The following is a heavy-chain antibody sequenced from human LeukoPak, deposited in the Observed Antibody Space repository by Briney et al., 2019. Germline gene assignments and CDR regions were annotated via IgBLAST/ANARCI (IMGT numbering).Heavy chain of an antibody. Sequence: SETLSLTCTVSGGSISSSTDYWGWIRQPPGKGLEWIGNVYYSGNTYYNPSLKSRVTISVDTSKNQFSLKLSSVTAADTAVYYCARTTEAHSWRTRYYDYYMDVWGKGTTVTVSS. CDR3: ARTTEAHSWRTRYYDYYMDV. V-gene: IGHV4-39*07. J-gene: IGHJ6*03. D-gene: IGHD6-13*01. CDR2: VYYSGNT. CDR1: GGSISSSTDY.